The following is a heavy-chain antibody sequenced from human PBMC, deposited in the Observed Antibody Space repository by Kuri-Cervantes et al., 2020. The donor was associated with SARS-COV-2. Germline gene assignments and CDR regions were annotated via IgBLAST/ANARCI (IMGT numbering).Heavy chain of an antibody. CDR1: GFTISSYN. CDR2: LSSSSSYI. D-gene: IGHD5-12*01. Sequence: GESLKISCAASGFTISSYNMNWVRQAPGKGLEWVSSLSSSSSYIYYADSVKGRFTISRDNAKNSLYLQMNSLRAEDTAVYYCARGISYSGYDLDYWGQGTLVTVSS. CDR3: ARGISYSGYDLDY. V-gene: IGHV3-21*01. J-gene: IGHJ4*02.